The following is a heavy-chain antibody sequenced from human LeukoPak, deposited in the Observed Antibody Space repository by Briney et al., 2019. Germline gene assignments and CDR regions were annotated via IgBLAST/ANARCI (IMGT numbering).Heavy chain of an antibody. Sequence: ASVKVSCKASGYTFTSYAMHWVRQAPGQRLEWMGWINAGNGNTKYSQKFQGRVTITRDTSASAAYMELSSLRSEDTAVYYCARDKGYSSGWYDYWGQGTLVTVSS. CDR2: INAGNGNT. CDR3: ARDKGYSSGWYDY. J-gene: IGHJ4*02. CDR1: GYTFTSYA. D-gene: IGHD6-19*01. V-gene: IGHV1-3*01.